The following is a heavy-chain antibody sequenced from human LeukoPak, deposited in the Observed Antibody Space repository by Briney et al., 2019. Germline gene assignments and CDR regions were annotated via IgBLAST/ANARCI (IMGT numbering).Heavy chain of an antibody. J-gene: IGHJ4*02. V-gene: IGHV1-46*01. Sequence: ASVKVSCKASGYTFTSYYMHWVRQAPGQGLEWMGMINPSGGSTSYAQKFQGRVTMTRDTSTSTVYMELSSLRSEDTAVYYCARESLLRYFDRSNSPPDYWGQGTLVTVSS. CDR2: INPSGGST. D-gene: IGHD3-9*01. CDR3: ARESLLRYFDRSNSPPDY. CDR1: GYTFTSYY.